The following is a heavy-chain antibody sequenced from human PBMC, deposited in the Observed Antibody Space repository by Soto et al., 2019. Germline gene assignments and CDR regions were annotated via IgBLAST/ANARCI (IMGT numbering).Heavy chain of an antibody. J-gene: IGHJ5*02. CDR2: INHSGST. CDR1: GGSFSGYY. V-gene: IGHV4-34*01. CDR3: AWDCSSTSCYTNAQNWFDP. Sequence: SETLSLTCAVYGGSFSGYYWSWIRQPPGKGLEWIGEINHSGSTNYNPSLKSRVTISVDTSKNQFSLKLSSVTAADTAVYYCAWDCSSTSCYTNAQNWFDPWGQGTLVTVSS. D-gene: IGHD2-2*02.